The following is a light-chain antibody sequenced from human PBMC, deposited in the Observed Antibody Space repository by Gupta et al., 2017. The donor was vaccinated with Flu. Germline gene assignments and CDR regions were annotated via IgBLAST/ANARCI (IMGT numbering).Light chain of an antibody. CDR3: QSYDSSLSGWV. CDR2: GNS. Sequence: QSVLTPPPSVSGAPGQSVTIPWTGASSNIGAGYDVHWYQQLPGTAHKPHIYGNSNRPSGVPDRFSGSKSGTAASLAITVRQAEGEADYYCQSYDSSLSGWVFGGGTKLTVL. CDR1: SSNIGAGYD. J-gene: IGLJ3*02. V-gene: IGLV1-40*01.